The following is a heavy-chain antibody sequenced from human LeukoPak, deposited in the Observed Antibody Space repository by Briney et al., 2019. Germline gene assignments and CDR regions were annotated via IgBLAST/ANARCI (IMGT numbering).Heavy chain of an antibody. CDR2: IYYSGST. CDR3: AAQWPHTKIFDY. D-gene: IGHD6-19*01. J-gene: IGHJ4*02. CDR1: GGSISSYY. Sequence: PSETLSLTCTVSGGSISSYYWSWIRQPPGKGLEWIGYIYYSGSTNYNPSLKSRVTISVDTSKNQFSLKLSSVTAADTAVYYCAAQWPHTKIFDYRGQGTLVTVSS. V-gene: IGHV4-59*12.